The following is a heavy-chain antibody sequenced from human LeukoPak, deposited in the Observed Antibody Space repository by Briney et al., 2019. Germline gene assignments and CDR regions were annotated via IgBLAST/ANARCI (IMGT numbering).Heavy chain of an antibody. CDR2: INPNSGGT. CDR3: ARHTARGVKDYMDV. J-gene: IGHJ6*03. CDR1: GYTFTGYY. D-gene: IGHD3-10*01. V-gene: IGHV1-2*02. Sequence: ASVKVSCKASGYTFTGYYMHGVRQAPGQGREWMGWINPNSGGTNYAQKLQGRVTMTTDTSTSTAYMELRSLRSEDTAVYYCARHTARGVKDYMDVWGKGTTVTISS.